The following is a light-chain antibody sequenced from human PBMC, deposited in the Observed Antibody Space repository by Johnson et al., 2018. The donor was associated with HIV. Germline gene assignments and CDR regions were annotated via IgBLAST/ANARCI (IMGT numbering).Light chain of an antibody. V-gene: IGLV1-51*02. CDR2: ENN. Sequence: QPVLTQPPSVSAAPGQKVTISCSGSNSNIWNYAVSWYQQLPGTAPKLLIYENNKRPSGIPDRFSGSKSGTSATLGITGLQTGDEADYYCGTWDSSLSVFVFGTGTKVSVL. J-gene: IGLJ1*01. CDR3: GTWDSSLSVFV. CDR1: NSNIWNYA.